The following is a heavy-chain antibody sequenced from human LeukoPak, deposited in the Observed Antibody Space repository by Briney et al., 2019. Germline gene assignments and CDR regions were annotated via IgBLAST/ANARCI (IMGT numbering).Heavy chain of an antibody. CDR2: IYPGDSDT. J-gene: IGHJ4*02. D-gene: IGHD1-26*01. V-gene: IGHV5-51*01. CDR1: GYSFTTDW. CDR3: ARHIYVGANPDY. Sequence: GESLKISCKGSGYSFTTDWIDWVRQMPGKGLEWMGIIYPGDSDTRYSPSFQGQVTISADKSISTAYLQWSSLKASDTAIYYCARHIYVGANPDYWGQGTLVTVSS.